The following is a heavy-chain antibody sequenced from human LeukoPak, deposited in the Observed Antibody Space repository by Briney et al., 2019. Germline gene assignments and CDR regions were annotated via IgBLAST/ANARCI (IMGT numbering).Heavy chain of an antibody. CDR1: GSTFTGYY. J-gene: IGHJ3*02. CDR3: ARPKYSSGWYDDAFDI. D-gene: IGHD6-19*01. Sequence: ASVKVSCKASGSTFTGYYMHWVRQAPGQGLEWMGWINPNSGGTNYAQKFQGRVTMTRDTSISTAYMELSRLRSDDTAVYYCARPKYSSGWYDDAFDIWGQGTMVTVSS. V-gene: IGHV1-2*02. CDR2: INPNSGGT.